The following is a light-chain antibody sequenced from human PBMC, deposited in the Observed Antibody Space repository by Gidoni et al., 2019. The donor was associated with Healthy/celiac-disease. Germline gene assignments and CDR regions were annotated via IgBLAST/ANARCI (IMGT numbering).Light chain of an antibody. CDR3: QQRSNWPPIT. CDR1: QSVSSY. J-gene: IGKJ5*01. V-gene: IGKV3-11*01. CDR2: DAS. Sequence: EIVLTQSPATLSLSPGERATLSCRASQSVSSYLAWYQQKPGQDPRLLIEDASNRSTGIPARFSGSGAGTYFTLTISSLDPEDFAVYYCQQRSNWPPITFGQGTRLEIK.